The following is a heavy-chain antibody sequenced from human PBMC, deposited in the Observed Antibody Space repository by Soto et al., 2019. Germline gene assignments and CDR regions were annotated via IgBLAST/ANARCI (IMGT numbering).Heavy chain of an antibody. CDR1: GFSLSNTRMG. Sequence: QVTLKESGPVLVKPTETLTLTCTVSGFSLSNTRMGVSWIRQSPGKALEWLAHIFSNDQKSYTTSLKSRLTISKDTSKSQVVLTLTNIDSVDTATYFCARTRSAYNFWSGGYDYWGRGTLVTVSS. CDR2: IFSNDQK. V-gene: IGHV2-26*01. D-gene: IGHD3-3*01. J-gene: IGHJ4*02. CDR3: ARTRSAYNFWSGGYDY.